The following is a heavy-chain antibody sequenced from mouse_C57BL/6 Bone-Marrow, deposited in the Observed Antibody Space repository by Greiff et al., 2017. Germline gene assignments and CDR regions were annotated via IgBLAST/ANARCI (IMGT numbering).Heavy chain of an antibody. J-gene: IGHJ1*03. CDR1: GFTFSDYG. CDR2: ISSGSSTI. Sequence: EVKLVESGGGLVKPGGSLKLSCAASGFTFSDYGMHWVRQAPEKGLEWVAYISSGSSTIYYADTVKGRFTISRANAKNTLFLQMTSLRSEDTAMYYCAYYGSSYGYWYVDVWGTGTTVTVSS. D-gene: IGHD1-1*01. V-gene: IGHV5-17*01. CDR3: AYYGSSYGYWYVDV.